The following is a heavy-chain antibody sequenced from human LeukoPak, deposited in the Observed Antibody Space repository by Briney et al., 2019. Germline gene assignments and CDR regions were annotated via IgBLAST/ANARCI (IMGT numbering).Heavy chain of an antibody. J-gene: IGHJ6*02. D-gene: IGHD3-10*01. CDR2: IYYSGST. CDR3: ARSSGWGSYKYYYYYGMDV. CDR1: GGSISSYY. Sequence: SETLSLTCTVSGGSISSYYWSWIRQPPGKGLEWIGYIYYSGSTNYNPSLKSRVTISVDTSKNQFSLKLSSVTAADTAVYYCARSSGWGSYKYYYYYGMDVWGQGTTVTVSS. V-gene: IGHV4-59*01.